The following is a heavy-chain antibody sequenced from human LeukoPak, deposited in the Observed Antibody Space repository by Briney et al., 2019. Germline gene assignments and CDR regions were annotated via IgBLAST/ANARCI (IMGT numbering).Heavy chain of an antibody. J-gene: IGHJ4*02. V-gene: IGHV4-30-2*01. Sequence: SETLSLTCAVSGGSISSGGYSWSWIRQPPGKGLEWIGYIYHSGSTYYNPSLKSRVTISVDRSKNQFSLKLSSVTAADTAVYYCARGHYGPGIGTYPNWGQGTLVTVSA. CDR1: GGSISSGGYS. D-gene: IGHD3-10*01. CDR2: IYHSGST. CDR3: ARGHYGPGIGTYPN.